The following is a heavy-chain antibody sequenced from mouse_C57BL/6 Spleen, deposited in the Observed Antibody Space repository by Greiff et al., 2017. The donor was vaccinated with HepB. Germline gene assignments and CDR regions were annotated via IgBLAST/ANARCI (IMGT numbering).Heavy chain of an antibody. D-gene: IGHD2-3*01. CDR3: ASRWLPHYYAMDD. Sequence: QVQLQQPGAELVMPGASVKLSCKASGYTFTSYWMHWVKQRPGQGLEWIGEIDPSDSYTNYNQKFKGNSTLTVDKSSSTAYMQLSSLTSEDSAVYYCASRWLPHYYAMDDWGQGTSVTVSS. CDR2: IDPSDSYT. J-gene: IGHJ4*01. CDR1: GYTFTSYW. V-gene: IGHV1-69*01.